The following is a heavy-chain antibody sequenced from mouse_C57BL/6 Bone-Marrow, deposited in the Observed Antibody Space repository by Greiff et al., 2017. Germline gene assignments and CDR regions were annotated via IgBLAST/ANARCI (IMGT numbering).Heavy chain of an antibody. CDR1: GYSFTGYY. J-gene: IGHJ1*03. Sequence: VQLQQSGPELVKPGASVKISCKASGYSFTGYYMNWVKQSPEKSLEWIGEINPSTGGTNYNQKFKAKATLTVDKSSSTAYMQRKSLTSEDSAVYYCARGGDSSHWYFDVWGTGTTVTVSA. D-gene: IGHD1-1*01. V-gene: IGHV1-42*01. CDR3: ARGGDSSHWYFDV. CDR2: INPSTGGT.